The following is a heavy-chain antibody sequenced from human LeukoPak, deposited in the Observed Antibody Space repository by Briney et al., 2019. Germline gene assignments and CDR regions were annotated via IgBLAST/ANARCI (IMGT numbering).Heavy chain of an antibody. Sequence: GASVKVSCKASGYTFTGYYMHWVRQAPGQGLEWMGWINPNSGGTNYAQKFQGRVTMTRDTSISTAYMELSRLRSDDTAVYYCARASSWYQRSHFDYWGQGTLVTVSS. CDR1: GYTFTGYY. V-gene: IGHV1-2*02. J-gene: IGHJ4*02. CDR2: INPNSGGT. D-gene: IGHD6-13*01. CDR3: ARASSWYQRSHFDY.